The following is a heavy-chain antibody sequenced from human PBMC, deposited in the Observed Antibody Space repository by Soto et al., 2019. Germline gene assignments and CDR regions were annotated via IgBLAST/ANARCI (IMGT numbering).Heavy chain of an antibody. Sequence: QVQLVQSGAEVKKPGASVKVSCKASGYTFTSYAMHWVRQAPGQRLEWMGWINAGNGNTKYSQKFQGRVTITRDTTAGIAYMELSSLRSEDTAVYYCASEYCSGGSCALYYGMDVWGQGTTVTVSS. J-gene: IGHJ6*02. D-gene: IGHD2-15*01. CDR3: ASEYCSGGSCALYYGMDV. V-gene: IGHV1-3*01. CDR2: INAGNGNT. CDR1: GYTFTSYA.